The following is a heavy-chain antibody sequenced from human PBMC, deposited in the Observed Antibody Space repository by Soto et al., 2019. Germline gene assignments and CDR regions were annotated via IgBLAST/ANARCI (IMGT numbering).Heavy chain of an antibody. D-gene: IGHD3-9*01. J-gene: IGHJ4*02. CDR3: ARDKDWALDY. V-gene: IGHV3-23*01. Sequence: GGSLRLSCTASEFTFSTYGMSWVRQAPGKGLEWVSTISGGGGTTYYADSVKGRFTVSRDNAQNSLFLLMNSLRAEDTAVYYCARDKDWALDYWGQGTLVTVSS. CDR1: EFTFSTYG. CDR2: ISGGGGTT.